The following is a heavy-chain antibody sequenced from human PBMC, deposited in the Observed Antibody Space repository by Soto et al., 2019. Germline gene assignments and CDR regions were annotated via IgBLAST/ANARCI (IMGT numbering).Heavy chain of an antibody. CDR2: ISAYNGNT. D-gene: IGHD6-6*01. CDR1: GYTFTSYG. V-gene: IGHV1-18*04. J-gene: IGHJ5*02. Sequence: RASVKVSCKASGYTFTSYGISWVRQAPGQGLEWMGWISAYNGNTNYAQKLQGRVTMTTDTSTSTAYMELRSLRSDDTAVYYCARDGIAARRRGAWFDPWGQGTLVTVSS. CDR3: ARDGIAARRRGAWFDP.